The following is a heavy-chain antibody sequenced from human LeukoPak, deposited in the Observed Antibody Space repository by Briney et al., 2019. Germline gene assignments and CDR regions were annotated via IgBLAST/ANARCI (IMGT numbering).Heavy chain of an antibody. CDR3: ARGDWASWFDP. CDR1: GGSFSGYY. V-gene: IGHV4-34*01. D-gene: IGHD3-9*01. Sequence: SETLSLTCAVYGGSFSGYYWSWIRQPPGKGLEWIGEINHSGSTNYNPSLKSRVTISVDTSKNQFSLKLSSVTAADTAVYYCARGDWASWFDPWGQGTLVTVSS. CDR2: INHSGST. J-gene: IGHJ5*02.